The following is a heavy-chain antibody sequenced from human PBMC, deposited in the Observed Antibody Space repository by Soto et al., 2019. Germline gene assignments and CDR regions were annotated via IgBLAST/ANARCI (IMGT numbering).Heavy chain of an antibody. D-gene: IGHD3-16*02. J-gene: IGHJ6*02. CDR1: GFTFSSYW. CDR3: ARDPHRLYGMDV. V-gene: IGHV3-74*01. CDR2: INSDGSST. Sequence: EVQLVESGGGLVQPGGSLRLSCAASGFTFSSYWMHWVGQAPGKGLVWVSRINSDGSSTSYADSVKGRFTISRDNAKNTLYLQMNSLRAEDTAVYYCARDPHRLYGMDVWGQGTTVTVSS.